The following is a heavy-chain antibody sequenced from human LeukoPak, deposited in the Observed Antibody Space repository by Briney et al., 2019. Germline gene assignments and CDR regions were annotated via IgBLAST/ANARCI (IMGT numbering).Heavy chain of an antibody. V-gene: IGHV3-23*01. Sequence: PGGSLRLSCAASGFTFSSYAMTWVRQAPGKGLEWVSSINDSGGSTYYADSVKGRFTISRDNSKNTLYLQMNSLRAEDTAVYYCAKREYNFWSGYFFWGQGTLVTVSP. J-gene: IGHJ4*02. CDR2: INDSGGST. D-gene: IGHD3-3*01. CDR1: GFTFSSYA. CDR3: AKREYNFWSGYFF.